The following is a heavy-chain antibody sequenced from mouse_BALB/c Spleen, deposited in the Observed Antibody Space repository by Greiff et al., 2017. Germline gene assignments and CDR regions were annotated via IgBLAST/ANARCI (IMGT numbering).Heavy chain of an antibody. J-gene: IGHJ3*01. CDR3: AREGAYDGYYSFAY. D-gene: IGHD2-3*01. V-gene: IGHV1-67*01. Sequence: VQLQESGPELVRPGVSVKISCKGSGYTFTDYAMHWVKQSHAKSLEWIGVISTYYGNTNYNQKFKGKATMTVDKSSSTAYMELARLTSEDSAIYYCAREGAYDGYYSFAYWGQGTLVTVSA. CDR1: GYTFTDYA. CDR2: ISTYYGNT.